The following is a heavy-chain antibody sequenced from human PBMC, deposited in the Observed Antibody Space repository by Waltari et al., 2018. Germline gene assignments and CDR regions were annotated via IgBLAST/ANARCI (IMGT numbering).Heavy chain of an antibody. D-gene: IGHD6-13*01. Sequence: EVQLVESGGGLVQPGGSLRLSCAASGLTFSSYWMHWVRQAPGKGLVWVSRINTDGSSTSYADSVKGRFTISRDNAKNTLYLQMNSLRAEDTAVYYCARDMRDSSSWPSYDYWGQGTLVTVSS. CDR2: INTDGSST. CDR1: GLTFSSYW. V-gene: IGHV3-74*01. J-gene: IGHJ4*02. CDR3: ARDMRDSSSWPSYDY.